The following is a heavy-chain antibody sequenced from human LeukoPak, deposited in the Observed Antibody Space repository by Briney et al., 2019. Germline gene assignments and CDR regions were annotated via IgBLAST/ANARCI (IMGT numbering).Heavy chain of an antibody. Sequence: PGGSLRLSCAVSGFTFSTYAMSWVRQAPGKGLEWVSVISGSGDNTYYADSVKGRFTISRDNSKNTVYLQMNSLRAEDTAVYYCAKVLSGSQDYWGQGTLVTVFS. CDR2: ISGSGDNT. V-gene: IGHV3-23*01. J-gene: IGHJ4*02. CDR1: GFTFSTYA. D-gene: IGHD1-26*01. CDR3: AKVLSGSQDY.